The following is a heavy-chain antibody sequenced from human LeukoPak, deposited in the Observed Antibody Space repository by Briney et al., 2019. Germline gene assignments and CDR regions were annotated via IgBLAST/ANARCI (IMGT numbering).Heavy chain of an antibody. V-gene: IGHV3-74*01. CDR2: ISSDGSST. CDR3: AKADGPIAVAASDY. CDR1: GCTFSSYW. J-gene: IGHJ4*02. Sequence: GGSLRLSCAASGCTFSSYWMHWVRQVPGKGLVWVSRISSDGSSTSYADSVKGRFTTSRDNAKNTLYLQMNSLRAEDTAMYYCAKADGPIAVAASDYWGQGTLVTVSS. D-gene: IGHD6-19*01.